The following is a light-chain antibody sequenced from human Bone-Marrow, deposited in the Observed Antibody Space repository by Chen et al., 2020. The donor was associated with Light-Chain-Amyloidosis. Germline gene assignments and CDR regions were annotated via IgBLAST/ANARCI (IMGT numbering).Light chain of an antibody. Sequence: QSALTQPASVSGSPGQSITISCTGTSSDVGGYNFVSWYQQHPGKAPKLMFYDVSNRPSGVSNRFSGSKSGNPASLTISGLQAEDEADYYCSSYTSSSTLEFGGGTKLTVL. CDR2: DVS. CDR1: SSDVGGYNF. J-gene: IGLJ3*02. V-gene: IGLV2-14*01. CDR3: SSYTSSSTLE.